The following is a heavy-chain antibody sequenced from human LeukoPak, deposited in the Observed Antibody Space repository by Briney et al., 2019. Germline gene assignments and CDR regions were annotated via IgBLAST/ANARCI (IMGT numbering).Heavy chain of an antibody. Sequence: GGSLRLSCAASGFTFSSYAMSWVRQAPGKGLEWVSSITDSGGGTFYADSVKGRFTISRDNSKNTLFLQLNSLRAEATAVYYCAKRGAGYYFDYWGQGTLVTVSS. D-gene: IGHD3-10*01. CDR3: AKRGAGYYFDY. V-gene: IGHV3-23*01. CDR2: ITDSGGGT. J-gene: IGHJ4*02. CDR1: GFTFSSYA.